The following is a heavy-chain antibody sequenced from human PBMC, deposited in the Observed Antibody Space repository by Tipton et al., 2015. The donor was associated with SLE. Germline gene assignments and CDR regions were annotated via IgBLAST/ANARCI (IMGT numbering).Heavy chain of an antibody. CDR3: ARDLRWELTNWFDP. CDR1: GDSVSSNSAA. D-gene: IGHD1-26*01. V-gene: IGHV6-1*01. CDR2: TYYRSKWYN. Sequence: GLVKPSQTLSLTCAISGDSVSSNSAAWNWIRQSPSRGLEWLGRTYYRSKWYNDYAVSVKSRITINPDTSKNQFSLKLSSVTAADTAVYYCARDLRWELTNWFDPWGQGTLVTVSS. J-gene: IGHJ5*02.